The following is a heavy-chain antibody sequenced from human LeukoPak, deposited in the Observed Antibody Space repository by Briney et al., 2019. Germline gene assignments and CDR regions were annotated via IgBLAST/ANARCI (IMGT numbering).Heavy chain of an antibody. D-gene: IGHD4-23*01. J-gene: IGHJ4*02. CDR1: GFIFSSYE. V-gene: IGHV3-48*03. CDR3: ARDSYYGGTQDY. Sequence: GGSLRLSCAASGFIFSSYEMSWVRQAPGKGLEWVSYISTRGGTIYYADSVKGRFTISRDNDKNSLYLQMNSLRAEDTAVYYCARDSYYGGTQDYWGQGTLVTVSS. CDR2: ISTRGGTI.